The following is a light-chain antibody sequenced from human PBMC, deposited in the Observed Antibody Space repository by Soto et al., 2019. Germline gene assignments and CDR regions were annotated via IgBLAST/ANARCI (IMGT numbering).Light chain of an antibody. V-gene: IGLV1-51*01. CDR2: DTD. CDR1: SSNIGNNY. Sequence: QSVLTQPPSVSAAPGQKVTISCSGSSSNIGNNYVSWYQQLPGTAPKLLIYDTDKRLSGIPDRFSGSRSGTSATLDITGLQTGDEADYYCGSGDSSLSGQVVFGGGTKLTVL. J-gene: IGLJ2*01. CDR3: GSGDSSLSGQVV.